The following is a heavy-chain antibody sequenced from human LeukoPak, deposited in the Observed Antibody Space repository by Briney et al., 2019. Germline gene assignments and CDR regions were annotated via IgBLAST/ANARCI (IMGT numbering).Heavy chain of an antibody. CDR3: ARDHYCSSTSCYDAGLKDYYYYGMDV. V-gene: IGHV1-18*01. J-gene: IGHJ6*02. Sequence: ASVKVFCKASGYTFTSYGISWVRQAPGQGLEWMGWISAYNGNTNYAQKLQGRVTMTTDTSTSTAYMELRSLRSDDTAVYYCARDHYCSSTSCYDAGLKDYYYYGMDVWGQGTTVTVSS. D-gene: IGHD2-2*01. CDR2: ISAYNGNT. CDR1: GYTFTSYG.